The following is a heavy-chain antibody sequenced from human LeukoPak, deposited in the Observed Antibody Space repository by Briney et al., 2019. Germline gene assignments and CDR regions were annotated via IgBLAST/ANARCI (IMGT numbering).Heavy chain of an antibody. Sequence: GGSLRLSCAASGFTFSSYSMNWVRQAPGKGLEWVSYISSSSSYIYYADSVKGRFTISRDNAKNSLYLQMNSLRAEDTAVYYCARISDCSGGSCYSRNYWGQGTLVTVSS. CDR3: ARISDCSGGSCYSRNY. J-gene: IGHJ4*02. CDR1: GFTFSSYS. CDR2: ISSSSSYI. V-gene: IGHV3-21*05. D-gene: IGHD2-15*01.